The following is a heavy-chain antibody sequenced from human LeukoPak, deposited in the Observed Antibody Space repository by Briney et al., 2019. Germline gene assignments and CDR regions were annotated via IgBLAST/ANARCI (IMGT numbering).Heavy chain of an antibody. CDR3: ARSAMAMVSTGTDY. CDR1: GYRFTTYW. V-gene: IGHV5-51*01. Sequence: GEPLKISCKGSGYRFTTYWIGWVRQMPGKGLEWMGIIYPGDSDTRYSPSFQGQVTISADKSNSTAYLQWSSLKASDSAMYYCARSAMAMVSTGTDYWGQGTLVTVSS. CDR2: IYPGDSDT. D-gene: IGHD5/OR15-5a*01. J-gene: IGHJ4*02.